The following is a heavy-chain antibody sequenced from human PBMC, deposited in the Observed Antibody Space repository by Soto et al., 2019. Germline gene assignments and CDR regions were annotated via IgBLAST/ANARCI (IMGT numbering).Heavy chain of an antibody. D-gene: IGHD1-26*01. V-gene: IGHV1-18*01. CDR3: ARDHGGSYYVPQSEYGIDV. CDR2: ISAYNGNT. CDR1: GYTFTSYG. Sequence: ASLKVSCKASGYTFTSYGISWVRQAPGQGLEWMGWISAYNGNTNYAQKLQGRVTMTTDTSTSTAYMELRSLRSDDTAVYYCARDHGGSYYVPQSEYGIDVWGQGTTVTVSS. J-gene: IGHJ6*02.